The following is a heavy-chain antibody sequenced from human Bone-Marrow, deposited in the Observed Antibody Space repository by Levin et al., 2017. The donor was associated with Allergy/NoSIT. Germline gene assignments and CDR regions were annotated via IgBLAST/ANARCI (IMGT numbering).Heavy chain of an antibody. J-gene: IGHJ4*02. CDR1: GGSISSYY. D-gene: IGHD3-10*01. Sequence: SETLSLTCTVSGGSISSYYWSWIRQPPGKGLEWIGYIYYSGSTNYNPSLKSRVTISVDTSKNQFSLKLSSVTAADTAVYYCARTLWFGESRYYFDYWGQGTLVTVSS. V-gene: IGHV4-59*01. CDR2: IYYSGST. CDR3: ARTLWFGESRYYFDY.